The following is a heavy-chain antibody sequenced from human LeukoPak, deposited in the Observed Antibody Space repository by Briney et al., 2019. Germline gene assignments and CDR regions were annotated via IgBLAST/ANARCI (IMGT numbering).Heavy chain of an antibody. D-gene: IGHD3-10*02. CDR1: GFTFSSYS. J-gene: IGHJ6*04. V-gene: IGHV3-66*01. Sequence: SGGSLRLSCAASGFTFSSYSMNWVRQAPGKGLEWVSIIYGGGTTYYADSVKGRFTISRDNSKKTLYLQMNSLRAEDTAVYYCAELGITMIGGVWGKGTTVTISS. CDR3: AELGITMIGGV. CDR2: IYGGGTT.